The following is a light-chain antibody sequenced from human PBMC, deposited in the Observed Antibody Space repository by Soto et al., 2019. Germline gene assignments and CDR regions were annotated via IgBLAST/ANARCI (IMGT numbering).Light chain of an antibody. CDR2: GAS. V-gene: IGKV3-20*01. CDR3: QQYGSSPRT. Sequence: EIVLTQSPGTLSLSPGERATLSCRASQSVSSTYLAWYQQKPGQAPRLLIYGASSRATGIPDRFDGSGPGTDFTLTISRLEPEDFAVYYCQQYGSSPRTFGQGTKVEIK. J-gene: IGKJ1*01. CDR1: QSVSSTY.